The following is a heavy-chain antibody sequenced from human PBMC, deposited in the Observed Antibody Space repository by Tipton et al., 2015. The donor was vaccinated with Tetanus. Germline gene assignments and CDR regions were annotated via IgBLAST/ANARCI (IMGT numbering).Heavy chain of an antibody. V-gene: IGHV4-30-4*01. CDR3: ARDQGGGRVARLNWFGP. CDR2: VYYSGST. D-gene: IGHD3-16*01. CDR1: GGSINTGDYC. Sequence: TLSLTCNVSGGSINTGDYCWSWIRQSPGKGLEWIGHVYYSGSTFYNPSLKSRVNISVDTSKNQFSLRLTSVTAADTAVYYCARDQGGGRVARLNWFGPWGQGTLVTVSS. J-gene: IGHJ5*02.